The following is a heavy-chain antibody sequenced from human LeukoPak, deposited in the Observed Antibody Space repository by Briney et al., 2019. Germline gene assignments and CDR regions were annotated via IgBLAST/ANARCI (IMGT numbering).Heavy chain of an antibody. CDR2: IYYSGST. D-gene: IGHD6-19*01. CDR3: ARDRGAVAGLNYYYGMDV. CDR1: GGSISSGGYY. V-gene: IGHV4-61*08. Sequence: SETLSLTCTVSGGSISSGGYYWSWIRQPPGKGLEWIGYIYYSGSTNYNPSLKSRVTISVDTSKNQFSLKLSSVTAADTAVYYCARDRGAVAGLNYYYGMDVWGQGTTVTVSS. J-gene: IGHJ6*02.